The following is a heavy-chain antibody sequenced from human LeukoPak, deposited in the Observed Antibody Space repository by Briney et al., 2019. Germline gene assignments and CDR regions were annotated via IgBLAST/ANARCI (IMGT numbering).Heavy chain of an antibody. CDR1: GFTFSDNY. V-gene: IGHV3-23*01. Sequence: GGSLRLSCAASGFTFSDNYMSWVRQAPGKGLEWVSAISGSGGSTYYADSVKGRFTISRDNSKNTLYLQMNSLRAEDTAVYYCAKDGSRRYYYDSSGPVFDYWGQGTLVTVSS. J-gene: IGHJ4*02. D-gene: IGHD3-22*01. CDR2: ISGSGGST. CDR3: AKDGSRRYYYDSSGPVFDY.